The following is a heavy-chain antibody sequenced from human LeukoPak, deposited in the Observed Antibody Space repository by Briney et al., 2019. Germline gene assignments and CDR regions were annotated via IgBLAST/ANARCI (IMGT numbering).Heavy chain of an antibody. CDR1: GYSFSSGYF. CDR2: IHNIGST. J-gene: IGHJ5*02. Sequence: SETLSLTCTVSGYSFSSGYFWGWIRQPPGKGLEWIGSIHNIGSTYYNPSLQSRVTMSVDTSKNHFSLRLSSVTAADTAVYYCTREVEGYSYASGRFLHFDPWGQGTLVTVSS. CDR3: TREVEGYSYASGRFLHFDP. V-gene: IGHV4-38-2*02. D-gene: IGHD3-10*01.